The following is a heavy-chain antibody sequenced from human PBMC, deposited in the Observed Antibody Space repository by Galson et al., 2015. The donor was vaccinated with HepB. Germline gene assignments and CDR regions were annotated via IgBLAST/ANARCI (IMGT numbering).Heavy chain of an antibody. CDR1: GFTFSNAW. D-gene: IGHD3-10*01. CDR2: IKSKTDGGTT. J-gene: IGHJ4*02. Sequence: SLRLSCAASGFTFSNAWMSWVRQAPGKGLEWVGRIKSKTDGGTTDYAAPVKGRFTISRDDSKNTLYLQMNSLKTEDTAVYYCTTDLEAMVRGVIILAKIDYWGQGTLVTVSS. V-gene: IGHV3-15*01. CDR3: TTDLEAMVRGVIILAKIDY.